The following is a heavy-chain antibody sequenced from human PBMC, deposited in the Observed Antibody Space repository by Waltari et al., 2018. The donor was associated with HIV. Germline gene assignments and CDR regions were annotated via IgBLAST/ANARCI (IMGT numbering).Heavy chain of an antibody. CDR3: ASYSPPRGLDV. Sequence: VPLVQSGAEVKKPAASVKASCKSYVSQLTTLGFAWVRQAPGQGLEWRGWTSAYNENNNYAPKCQGKVTMTTDTTTTTGYMELRRLRSAYTAVYFCASYSPPRGLDVWGQGTTVTVS. J-gene: IGHJ6*02. CDR2: TSAYNENN. CDR1: VSQLTTLG. D-gene: IGHD2-21*01. V-gene: IGHV1-18*01.